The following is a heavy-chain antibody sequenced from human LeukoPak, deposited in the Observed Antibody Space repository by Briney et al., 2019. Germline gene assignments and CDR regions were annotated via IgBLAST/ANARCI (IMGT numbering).Heavy chain of an antibody. Sequence: PGGSLRLSCADSGFTFSSYGMNWVRQAPGKGLEWVSYISSGGGTIYYADSVKGRFTISRDNAKNSLYLQMNSLRAEDTAVYYRAREVGYCSGGRCYFGFDYWGQGTLVTVSS. D-gene: IGHD2-15*01. CDR1: GFTFSSYG. CDR2: ISSGGGTI. J-gene: IGHJ4*02. CDR3: AREVGYCSGGRCYFGFDY. V-gene: IGHV3-48*03.